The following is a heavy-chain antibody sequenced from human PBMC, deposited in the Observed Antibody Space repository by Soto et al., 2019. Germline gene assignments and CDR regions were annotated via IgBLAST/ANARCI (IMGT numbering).Heavy chain of an antibody. D-gene: IGHD2-15*01. Sequence: PSETLSLTCTVPGGSISSGGYYWSWIRQHPGKGLEWIGYIYYSGSTYYNPSLKSRVTISVDTSKNQFSLKLSSVTAADTAVYYCAQYCSGGSCYSDAFDISGQGTMVTVSS. CDR1: GGSISSGGYY. CDR2: IYYSGST. J-gene: IGHJ3*02. CDR3: AQYCSGGSCYSDAFDI. V-gene: IGHV4-31*03.